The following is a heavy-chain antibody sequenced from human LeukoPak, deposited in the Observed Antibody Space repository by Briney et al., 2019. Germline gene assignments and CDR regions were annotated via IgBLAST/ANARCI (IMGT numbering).Heavy chain of an antibody. CDR3: ARATIQWLRPYYFDY. CDR2: ISAYNGNT. Sequence: ASVTVSCKASGYTFTSYGISWVRQAPGQGLEWMGWISAYNGNTNYAQKLQGRVTMTTDTSTSTAYMELRSLRSDDTAVYYCARATIQWLRPYYFDYWGQGTLVTVSS. V-gene: IGHV1-18*01. CDR1: GYTFTSYG. J-gene: IGHJ4*02. D-gene: IGHD5-12*01.